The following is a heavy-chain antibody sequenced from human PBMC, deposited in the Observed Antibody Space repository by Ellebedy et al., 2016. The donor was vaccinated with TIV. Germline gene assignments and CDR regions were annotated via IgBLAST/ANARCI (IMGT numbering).Heavy chain of an antibody. Sequence: GGSLRLSXAASGFTFSSYAMHWVRQAPGKGLEWVSSISSSSSYIYYADSVKGRFTISRDNAKNSLYLQMNSLRAEDTAVYYCASGIAARQFDYWGQGTLVTVSS. J-gene: IGHJ4*02. CDR1: GFTFSSYA. CDR3: ASGIAARQFDY. V-gene: IGHV3-21*01. CDR2: ISSSSSYI. D-gene: IGHD6-6*01.